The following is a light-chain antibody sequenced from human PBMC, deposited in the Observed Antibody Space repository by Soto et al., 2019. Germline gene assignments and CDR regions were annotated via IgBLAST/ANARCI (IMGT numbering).Light chain of an antibody. V-gene: IGLV1-44*01. CDR2: DNN. Sequence: VLTQPPSASGTPGQRVTISCSGSSSNIGINAVNWYQQLPGTAPKLVIYDNNQRPSGVPDRFSGSKSGISASLAISGLQSEDEADYSCAAWDDSLNGLVFGTGTKLTVL. CDR1: SSNIGINA. J-gene: IGLJ1*01. CDR3: AAWDDSLNGLV.